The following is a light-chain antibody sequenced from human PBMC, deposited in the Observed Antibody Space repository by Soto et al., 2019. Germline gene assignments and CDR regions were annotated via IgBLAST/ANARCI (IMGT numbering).Light chain of an antibody. V-gene: IGKV1-39*01. J-gene: IGKJ1*01. CDR3: QKSYTTPWT. Sequence: DIQMTQSPSSLSASVGDRVTITCRASQSISSHLNWYQQKPGKAPKLLIYATSSLQSGVPARFSGSGYGTDFTLAITSLQPEDFATYYCQKSYTTPWTFGQGTKV. CDR1: QSISSH. CDR2: ATS.